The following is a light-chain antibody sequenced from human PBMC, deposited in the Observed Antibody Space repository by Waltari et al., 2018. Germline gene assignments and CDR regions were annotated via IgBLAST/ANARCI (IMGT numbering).Light chain of an antibody. V-gene: IGKV1-27*01. CDR2: ASS. J-gene: IGKJ3*01. CDR1: QGMRNY. CDR3: QKYNSAPFS. Sequence: DIQMTQSTSSLSASVGDRDTLPCRASQGMRNYLAWYQQRPGKVPNLLIYASSTLQSRVPSRFSGSASGTDFTLTLSILQPEYVATYYCQKYNSAPFSFGPGTNVDI.